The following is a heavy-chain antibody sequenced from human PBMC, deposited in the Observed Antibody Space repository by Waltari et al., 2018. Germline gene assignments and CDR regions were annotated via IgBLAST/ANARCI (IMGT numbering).Heavy chain of an antibody. Sequence: EVQLVGSGGGLVQPGGSLRLSCAASGFTFSSYSMNWVRQAPGKGLEWVSYISSSSSTIYFADSVKGRFTISRDNAKNSLYLQMNSLRAEDTAVYYCAREWYYGSGRNWFDPWGQGTLVTVSS. CDR1: GFTFSSYS. CDR2: ISSSSSTI. V-gene: IGHV3-48*01. J-gene: IGHJ5*02. D-gene: IGHD3-10*01. CDR3: AREWYYGSGRNWFDP.